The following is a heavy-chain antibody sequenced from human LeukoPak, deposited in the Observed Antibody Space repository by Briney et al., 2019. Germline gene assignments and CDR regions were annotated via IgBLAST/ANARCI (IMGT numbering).Heavy chain of an antibody. Sequence: PSETLSLTCTVSGGSISSSSYYWGWIRQPPGKGLEWIGSIYYSGSTYYNPSLKSRVTISVDTSKNQFSLKLSSVTAADTAVYYCARAASSSWRPRYWFDPWGQGTLVTVSS. V-gene: IGHV4-39*07. CDR2: IYYSGST. D-gene: IGHD6-13*01. CDR3: ARAASSSWRPRYWFDP. J-gene: IGHJ5*02. CDR1: GGSISSSSYY.